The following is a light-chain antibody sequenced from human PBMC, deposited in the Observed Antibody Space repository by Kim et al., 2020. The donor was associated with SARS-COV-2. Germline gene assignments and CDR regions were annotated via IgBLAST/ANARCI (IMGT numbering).Light chain of an antibody. CDR1: QSVSSSA. CDR2: GAS. J-gene: IGKJ2*01. V-gene: IGKV3-20*01. Sequence: SPGERATPSSRASQSVSSSALAWYQQKPGQAPRVLIHGASSRATGFPDRFSGSGSGTDFTLTISRLEPEDFAVYYCQQYGTSPYTFGQGTKVDIK. CDR3: QQYGTSPYT.